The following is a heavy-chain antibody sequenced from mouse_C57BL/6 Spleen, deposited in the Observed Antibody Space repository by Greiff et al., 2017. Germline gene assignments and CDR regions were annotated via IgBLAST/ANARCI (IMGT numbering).Heavy chain of an antibody. CDR3: ARRRTYAMDY. CDR1: GYTFTSYW. CDR2: IDPSDSYT. V-gene: IGHV1-59*01. J-gene: IGHJ4*01. Sequence: QVQLQQPGAELVRPGTSVKLSCKASGYTFTSYWMHWVKQRPGQGLEWTGVIDPSDSYTNYNQKFKGKATLTVDTSSITAYMQLSSLTSEDSAVYYCARRRTYAMDYWGQGTSVTVSS.